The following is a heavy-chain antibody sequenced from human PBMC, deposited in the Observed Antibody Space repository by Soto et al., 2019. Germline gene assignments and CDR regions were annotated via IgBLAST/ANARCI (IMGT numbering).Heavy chain of an antibody. CDR2: INPNSGGT. J-gene: IGHJ4*02. V-gene: IGHV1-2*02. CDR1: GYTFTGYY. CDR3: ARAGGRGVVY. D-gene: IGHD2-15*01. Sequence: QVQLVQSGAEVKKPGASVKVSCKASGYTFTGYYIHWLRQAPGQGLEWMGWINPNSGGTNYAQKLQGRVTMTRDTSISTAYMELSRLRSDDTAVYYCARAGGRGVVYWGQGTLVTVSS.